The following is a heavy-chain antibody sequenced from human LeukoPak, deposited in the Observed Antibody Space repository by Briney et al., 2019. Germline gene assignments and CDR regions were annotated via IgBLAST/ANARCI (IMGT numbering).Heavy chain of an antibody. CDR2: IKSKTDGGTT. CDR1: GFTFSNAW. Sequence: GGSLRLSCAASGFTFSNAWMSWVRQAPGKGLEWVGRIKSKTDGGTTDYAAPVKGRFTISRDDSKNTLYLQMNSLKTEDTAVYYCTTDPFIGYCSSTSCQHFDYWGQGTLVTVSS. CDR3: TTDPFIGYCSSTSCQHFDY. D-gene: IGHD2-2*01. J-gene: IGHJ4*02. V-gene: IGHV3-15*01.